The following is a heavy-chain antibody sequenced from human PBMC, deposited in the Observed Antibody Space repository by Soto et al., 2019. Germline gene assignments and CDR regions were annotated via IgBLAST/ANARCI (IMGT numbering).Heavy chain of an antibody. CDR2: ISSSSSHT. J-gene: IGHJ6*02. V-gene: IGHV3-21*01. CDR3: AGDRSGSYPPGDGMDV. Sequence: GGSLRLSCAASGFTFSSFSMNWVRQAPGKGPEWVSAISSSSSHTYYADSVKGRFTISRDNAKNSLYLQVNSLRAEDTAVYYCAGDRSGSYPPGDGMDVWGPGTTVTVSS. D-gene: IGHD3-10*01. CDR1: GFTFSSFS.